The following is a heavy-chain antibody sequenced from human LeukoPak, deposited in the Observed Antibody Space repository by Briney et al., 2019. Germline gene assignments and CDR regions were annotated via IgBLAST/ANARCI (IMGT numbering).Heavy chain of an antibody. Sequence: GGPLRLSCAASGFTFSDYYMSWIRQAPGKGLEWVSYISSSGSTIYYADSVKGRFTISRDNAKNSLYLQMNSLRAEDTAVYYCARDPQQQLVVPYFDYWGQGTLVTVSS. D-gene: IGHD6-13*01. V-gene: IGHV3-11*01. J-gene: IGHJ4*02. CDR1: GFTFSDYY. CDR2: ISSSGSTI. CDR3: ARDPQQQLVVPYFDY.